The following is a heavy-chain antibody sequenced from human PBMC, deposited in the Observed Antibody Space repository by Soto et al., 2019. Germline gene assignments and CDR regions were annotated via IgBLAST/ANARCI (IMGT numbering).Heavy chain of an antibody. CDR3: ARGLAAAVSNWFDP. CDR2: IYYSGST. Sequence: ASETLSLTCTVSGGSISSYYWSWIRQPPGKGLEWIGYIYYSGSTNYNPSLKSRVTISVDTSKNQFSLKLSSVTAADTAVYYCARGLAAAVSNWFDPWGQGTLVTVSS. J-gene: IGHJ5*02. V-gene: IGHV4-59*01. D-gene: IGHD6-13*01. CDR1: GGSISSYY.